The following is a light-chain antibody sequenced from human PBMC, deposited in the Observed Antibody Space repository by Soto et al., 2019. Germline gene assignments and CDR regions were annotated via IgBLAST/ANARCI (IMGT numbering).Light chain of an antibody. CDR2: AAS. CDR1: QSISSTY. CDR3: QQYFGSLYT. Sequence: SVLMQSPGTLSLFPGERATLSCRTSQSISSTYLAWYQQRPGQAPRLLIYAASSRATGIPDRFSGSGSGTDFTLTISRLEPEDFAVYYCQQYFGSLYTFGQGTKLEIK. V-gene: IGKV3-20*01. J-gene: IGKJ2*01.